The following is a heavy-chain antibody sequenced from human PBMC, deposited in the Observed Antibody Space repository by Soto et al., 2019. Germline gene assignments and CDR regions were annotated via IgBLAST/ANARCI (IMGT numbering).Heavy chain of an antibody. D-gene: IGHD3-22*01. CDR1: CGSLTKYY. CDR3: ARVKAGGNSGFHDAFDI. Sequence: SETLSLTRTVSCGSLTKYYRSWIRQPSGKGLEWIGRVSTSGNVVSKASLRSRLTMSVDTSKNQFSLKMRSVTAADTAVYYCARVKAGGNSGFHDAFDIWGQGTLVTVS. CDR2: VSTSGNV. V-gene: IGHV4-4*07. J-gene: IGHJ3*02.